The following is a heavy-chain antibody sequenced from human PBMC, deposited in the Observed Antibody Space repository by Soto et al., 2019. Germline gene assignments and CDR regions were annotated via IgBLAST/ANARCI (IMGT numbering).Heavy chain of an antibody. J-gene: IGHJ6*02. V-gene: IGHV4-31*03. Sequence: SETLSLTCTVSGGSISSGGYYWSWIRQHPGKGLEWIGYIYYSGSTYYNPSLKRRVTISVDTSKNQFSLKLSSVTAADTAVYYCARGGGYENYYYYYGMDVWGQGTTVTVSS. D-gene: IGHD5-12*01. CDR1: GGSISSGGYY. CDR3: ARGGGYENYYYYYGMDV. CDR2: IYYSGST.